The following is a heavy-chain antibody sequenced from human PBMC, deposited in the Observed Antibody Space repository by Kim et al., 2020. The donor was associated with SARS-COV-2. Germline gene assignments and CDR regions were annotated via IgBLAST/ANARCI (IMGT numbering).Heavy chain of an antibody. CDR1: GFTFSSYG. J-gene: IGHJ3*02. CDR2: ISYDGSNK. Sequence: GGSLRLSCAASGFTFSSYGMHWVRQAPGKGLEWVAVISYDGSNKYYADSVKGRFTISRDNSKNTLYLQMNSLRAEDTAVYYCARDRYSSGWQANRYDAFDIWGQGTMVTVSS. V-gene: IGHV3-33*05. CDR3: ARDRYSSGWQANRYDAFDI. D-gene: IGHD6-19*01.